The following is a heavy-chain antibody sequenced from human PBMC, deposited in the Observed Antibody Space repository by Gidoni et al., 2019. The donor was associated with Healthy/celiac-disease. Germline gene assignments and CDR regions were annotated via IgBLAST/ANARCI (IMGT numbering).Heavy chain of an antibody. J-gene: IGHJ3*02. CDR1: GYTLPELS. V-gene: IGHV1-24*01. D-gene: IGHD5-12*01. CDR3: ATVKSGYAFDAFDI. Sequence: QVPLVQSGAEVKKPGASAKVSCTVSGYTLPELSMHWVRQAPGKGLEWMGGFDPEDGETIYAQKFQGRVTMTEDTSTDTAYMELSSLRSEDTAVYYCATVKSGYAFDAFDIWGQGTMVTVSS. CDR2: FDPEDGET.